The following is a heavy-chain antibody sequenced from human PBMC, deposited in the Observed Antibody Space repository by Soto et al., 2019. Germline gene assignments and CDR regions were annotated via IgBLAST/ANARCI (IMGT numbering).Heavy chain of an antibody. J-gene: IGHJ6*02. CDR2: ISSNSSYI. D-gene: IGHD6-13*01. CDR3: AGDPAQQAAAGMSGMAV. V-gene: IGHV3-21*01. Sequence: EVQLVESGGGLVKPGGSLRLSCAASGFTFSSYSMNWVRQAPGKGLEWVSSISSNSSYIYYADSVKGRFTISRDNAKNSLYLQMNSLRAEDTAVYYCAGDPAQQAAAGMSGMAVWGQGTTVTVSS. CDR1: GFTFSSYS.